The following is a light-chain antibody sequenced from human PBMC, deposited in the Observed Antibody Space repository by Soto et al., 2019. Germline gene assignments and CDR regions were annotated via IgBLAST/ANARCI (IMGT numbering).Light chain of an antibody. CDR2: SSD. CDR1: NSNIGTNP. V-gene: IGLV1-44*01. J-gene: IGLJ3*02. Sequence: QPVLTHPPSASETLGQRVTISCSGSNSNIGTNPINWYQQVPGTAPQLLIYSSDQRPSGVSDRFSGSRSGTSASLAISGLQYEDEADYYCAAWDDSLNGVVFGGGTKLTVL. CDR3: AAWDDSLNGVV.